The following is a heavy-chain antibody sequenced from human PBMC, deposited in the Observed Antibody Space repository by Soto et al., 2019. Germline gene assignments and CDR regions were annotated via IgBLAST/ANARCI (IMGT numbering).Heavy chain of an antibody. V-gene: IGHV4-31*03. CDR3: ARGLAAAGLFGFGP. J-gene: IGHJ5*02. D-gene: IGHD6-13*01. CDR1: GGSISSEGSY. Sequence: SETLSLTCTVSGGSISSEGSYWSWIRQHPGKGLEWIGCLFYSGSTYYNPSLKSRVTISVDTSKDQFSLKLSSVTAADTAVYYCARGLAAAGLFGFGPWGQGTLVTVSS. CDR2: LFYSGST.